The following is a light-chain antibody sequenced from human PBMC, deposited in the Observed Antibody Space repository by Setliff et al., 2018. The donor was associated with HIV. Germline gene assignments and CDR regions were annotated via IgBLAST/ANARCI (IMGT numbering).Light chain of an antibody. CDR2: GTN. CDR1: SGSVSTSYY. CDR3: LLYLGGGVYV. V-gene: IGLV8-61*01. J-gene: IGLJ1*01. Sequence: QTVVTQEPSLSVSPGGTVTLTCGLTSGSVSTSYYPSWYQQTPGQAPRTVLYGTNSRSSGVPDRFSGSIVGNKAALTITGAQADDESDYYCLLYLGGGVYVFGPGTKVTVL.